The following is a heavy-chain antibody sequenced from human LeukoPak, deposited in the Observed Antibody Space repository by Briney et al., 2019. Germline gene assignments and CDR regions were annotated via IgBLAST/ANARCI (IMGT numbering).Heavy chain of an antibody. J-gene: IGHJ5*02. CDR3: AKNLGICTSTSCYGWFDP. CDR1: GFTFSSYA. D-gene: IGHD2-2*01. Sequence: PGGSLRLSCAASGFTFSSYAMSWVRQAPGKGLEWVSAISGSGGTTYCADSVKGRFTISRDNSKNTLYLQMNSLRAEDTAVYYCAKNLGICTSTSCYGWFDPWGQGTLVTVSS. CDR2: ISGSGGTT. V-gene: IGHV3-23*01.